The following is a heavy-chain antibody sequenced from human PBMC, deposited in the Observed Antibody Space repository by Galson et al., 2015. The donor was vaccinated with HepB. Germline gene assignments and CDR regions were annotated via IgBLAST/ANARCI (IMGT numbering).Heavy chain of an antibody. CDR3: ARGLIYQSTPRRVYYYNGLDG. CDR2: TWYDGSKE. J-gene: IGHJ6*02. V-gene: IGHV3-33*01. Sequence: SLRLSCAASGFTFSSYVMHWVRQAPGKGLEWVAVTWYDGSKENYVDSVKGRFSISRDNSKNTLYVQMNSLRAEDPAVYYCARGLIYQSTPRRVYYYNGLDGWGQGTTDTVYS. D-gene: IGHD2-2*02. CDR1: GFTFSSYV.